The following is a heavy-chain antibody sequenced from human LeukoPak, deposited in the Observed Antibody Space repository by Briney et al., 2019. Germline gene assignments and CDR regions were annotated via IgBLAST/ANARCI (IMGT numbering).Heavy chain of an antibody. D-gene: IGHD2-15*01. Sequence: SETLSLTCTVSGGPISSSTYHWGWIRQPPGKGLEWIGSIYYSGNTYYNPSLKSRVTISVDTSKNQFSVKLSSVTAADTAVYYCARHSSPHAGSSSWYDFWGQGTLVTVSS. V-gene: IGHV4-39*01. CDR3: ARHSSPHAGSSSWYDF. J-gene: IGHJ5*01. CDR2: IYYSGNT. CDR1: GGPISSSTYH.